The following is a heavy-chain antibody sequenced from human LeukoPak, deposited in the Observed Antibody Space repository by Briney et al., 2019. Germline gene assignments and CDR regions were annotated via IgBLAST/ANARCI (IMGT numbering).Heavy chain of an antibody. CDR1: GYTFTSYD. CDR3: ARVVEWFGGGADAFDI. Sequence: GASVKVPCKASGYTFTSYDINWVRQATGQGLEWMGWMNPNSGNTGYAQKFQGRVTMTRNTSISTAYMELSSLRSEDTAVYYCARVVEWFGGGADAFDIWGQGTMVTVSS. CDR2: MNPNSGNT. V-gene: IGHV1-8*01. D-gene: IGHD3-10*01. J-gene: IGHJ3*02.